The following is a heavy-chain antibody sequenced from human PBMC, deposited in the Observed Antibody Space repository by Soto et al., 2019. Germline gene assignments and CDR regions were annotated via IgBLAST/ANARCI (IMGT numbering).Heavy chain of an antibody. Sequence: LRLSCADSGFTFSTYGMHWVRQAPGKGLEWVAVISYDGSNKYFADSVKGRFTISRDNSKNTLYLLMNSLRAEDTAVYDCARLHDYGDYFDYWGQGTLVTVSS. V-gene: IGHV3-30*03. CDR3: ARLHDYGDYFDY. CDR2: ISYDGSNK. D-gene: IGHD4-17*01. CDR1: GFTFSTYG. J-gene: IGHJ4*02.